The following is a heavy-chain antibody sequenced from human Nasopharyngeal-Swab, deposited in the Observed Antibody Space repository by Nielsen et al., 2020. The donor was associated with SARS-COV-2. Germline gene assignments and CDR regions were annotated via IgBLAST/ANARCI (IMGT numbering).Heavy chain of an antibody. D-gene: IGHD5-12*01. CDR3: AKDRDSGDEYGEYYHYDGMDG. J-gene: IGHJ6*02. Sequence: GESLKISCAASGFIFSSYAMNWVRQAPGRGLEWVSAISGGDDSTKYADSVKGRFTISRDNSKNTLDLQMNSLRAEDTAIYYCAKDRDSGDEYGEYYHYDGMDGWGQGTTVTVSS. V-gene: IGHV3-23*01. CDR2: ISGGDDST. CDR1: GFIFSSYA.